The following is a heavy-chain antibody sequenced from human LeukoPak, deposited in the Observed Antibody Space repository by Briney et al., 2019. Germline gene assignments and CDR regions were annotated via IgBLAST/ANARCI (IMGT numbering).Heavy chain of an antibody. CDR3: ASHYDFWSGYPFYYYYMDV. CDR2: INPSGGST. Sequence: ASVKVSCKASGYNFTSYYMHWVRQAPGQGLEWMGIINPSGGSTSYAQKFQGRVTMTRDTSTSTVYMELSSLRSEDTAVYYCASHYDFWSGYPFYYYYMDVWGKGTTVTVSS. V-gene: IGHV1-46*01. J-gene: IGHJ6*03. CDR1: GYNFTSYY. D-gene: IGHD3-3*01.